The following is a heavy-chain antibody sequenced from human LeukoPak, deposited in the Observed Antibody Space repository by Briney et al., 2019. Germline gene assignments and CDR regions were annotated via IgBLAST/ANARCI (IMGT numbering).Heavy chain of an antibody. CDR1: GGSISISTYY. CDR3: ARLGTGYDSSGYSIGWFDP. V-gene: IGHV4-39*01. J-gene: IGHJ5*02. Sequence: SETLYLTCTVSGGSISISTYYWGWIRQPPGKGLEWIGNIYYSGSTYYNPSLKSRVTISVDTSKNQFSLRLSSVTAADTAVYYCARLGTGYDSSGYSIGWFDPWGQGTLVTVSS. D-gene: IGHD3-22*01. CDR2: IYYSGST.